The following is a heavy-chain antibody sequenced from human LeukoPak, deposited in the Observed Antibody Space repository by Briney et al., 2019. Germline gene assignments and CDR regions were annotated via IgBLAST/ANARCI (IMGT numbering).Heavy chain of an antibody. D-gene: IGHD3-10*01. CDR2: ISDGGSDT. CDR1: GFTFSTYA. CDR3: ARTTTPHYYGSGSYALGY. Sequence: GGSLRLSCAASGFTFSTYAMSWVRQAPGKGLDWVSTISDGGSDTHYADSVKGRFTISRDNSKNTLYLQMSSLSAEDTAVYYCARTTTPHYYGSGSYALGYWGQGTLVTVPS. J-gene: IGHJ4*02. V-gene: IGHV3-23*01.